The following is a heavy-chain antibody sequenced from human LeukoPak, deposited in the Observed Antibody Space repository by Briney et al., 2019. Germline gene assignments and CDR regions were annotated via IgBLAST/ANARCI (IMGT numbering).Heavy chain of an antibody. CDR2: VYYSGST. Sequence: SETLSLTCTVSGGSISSYYWSWIRQPPGKALEWIGYVYYSGSTNYNPSLKNRVTISVDTSKNQFSLKLSSVTAADTAMYYCASADGSGSYYTFDYWGQGTLVTVSS. CDR1: GGSISSYY. D-gene: IGHD3-10*01. V-gene: IGHV4-59*01. J-gene: IGHJ4*02. CDR3: ASADGSGSYYTFDY.